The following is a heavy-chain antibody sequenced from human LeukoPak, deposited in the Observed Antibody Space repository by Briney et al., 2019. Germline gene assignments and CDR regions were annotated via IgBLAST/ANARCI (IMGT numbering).Heavy chain of an antibody. CDR2: IYPGDSHT. J-gene: IGHJ4*02. V-gene: IGHV5-51*01. D-gene: IGHD3-22*01. Sequence: GESLQISCKGSGYSFSNYWIGWVRQMPGRGLEWMGIIYPGDSHTTYSPSFEGQVTISADKSISSAYLQWSSLKASDTAMYYCARHYYGSSGYYYFDYWGQGTLVTASS. CDR3: ARHYYGSSGYYYFDY. CDR1: GYSFSNYW.